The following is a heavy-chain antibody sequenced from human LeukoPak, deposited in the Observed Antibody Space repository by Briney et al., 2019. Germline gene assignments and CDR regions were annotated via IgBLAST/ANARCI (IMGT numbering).Heavy chain of an antibody. Sequence: ASVKVSCKASGYTFTSYYMHWVRQAPGQGLEWMGIINPSGGSTSYAQKFQGRVTMTRDMSTSTAYMELRSLRSDDTAVYYCARDRLLWFGPYSSSWYKEGLTWFDPWGQGTLVTVSS. CDR1: GYTFTSYY. CDR2: INPSGGST. J-gene: IGHJ5*02. V-gene: IGHV1-46*01. D-gene: IGHD6-13*01. CDR3: ARDRLLWFGPYSSSWYKEGLTWFDP.